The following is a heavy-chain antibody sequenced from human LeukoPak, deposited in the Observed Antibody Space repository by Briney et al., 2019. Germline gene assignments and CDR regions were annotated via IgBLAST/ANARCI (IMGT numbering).Heavy chain of an antibody. D-gene: IGHD2-8*02. V-gene: IGHV3-23*01. CDR2: IGGGDEST. CDR1: GFTFSSYA. Sequence: GGSLRLSCAASGFTFSSYAMSWVRQVPGKGLEWVSSIGGGDESTHYADSVKGRFSISRDSSKNMLYLQMNSLRAEDTATYYCVKGGYESGDTGGHYGVGYYFDNWGRGTLVIVSS. J-gene: IGHJ4*02. CDR3: VKGGYESGDTGGHYGVGYYFDN.